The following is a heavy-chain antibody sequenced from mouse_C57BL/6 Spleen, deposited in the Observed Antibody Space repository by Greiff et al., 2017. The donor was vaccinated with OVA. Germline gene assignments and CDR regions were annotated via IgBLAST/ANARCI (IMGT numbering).Heavy chain of an antibody. J-gene: IGHJ3*01. CDR1: FYPFTSSS. D-gene: IGHD1-1*01. Sequence: QVQLQQPGAELVQPGASVKLSFTASFYPFTSSSLHCVPQRPGRGLAWIGRIDPNSGGTKYNEKFKSKATLTVDKPSSTAYMQLSSLTSEDSAVYYCARSGYYGSSFAYWGQGTLVTVSA. V-gene: IGHV1-72*01. CDR3: ARSGYYGSSFAY. CDR2: IDPNSGGT.